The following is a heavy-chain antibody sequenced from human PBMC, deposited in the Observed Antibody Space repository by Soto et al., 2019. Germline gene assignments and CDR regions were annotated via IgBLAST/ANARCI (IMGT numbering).Heavy chain of an antibody. CDR1: GFTFGDYA. V-gene: IGHV3-49*03. Sequence: GGSLRLSCTASGFTFGDYAMSWFRQAPGKGLEWVGFIRSKAYGGTTEYAASVKGRFTISRDDSKSIAYLQMNSLKTEDTAVYYCTRFPTFTVTTSDYWGQGTLVTVSS. CDR2: IRSKAYGGTT. J-gene: IGHJ4*02. CDR3: TRFPTFTVTTSDY. D-gene: IGHD4-17*01.